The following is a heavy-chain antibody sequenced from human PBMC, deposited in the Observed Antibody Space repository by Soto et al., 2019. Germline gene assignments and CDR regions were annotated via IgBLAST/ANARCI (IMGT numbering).Heavy chain of an antibody. Sequence: ETLSLTCAVSGYSISSGYYWCWIRQPPGKGLEWIGSMYHSGSTDYNPSLKSRITISVDTSKNQFSLKLRSATAADTAVYYCVRDYSGSSFDYWGQGTLVTVYS. V-gene: IGHV4-38-2*02. J-gene: IGHJ4*02. CDR1: GYSISSGYY. CDR2: MYHSGST. D-gene: IGHD1-26*01. CDR3: VRDYSGSSFDY.